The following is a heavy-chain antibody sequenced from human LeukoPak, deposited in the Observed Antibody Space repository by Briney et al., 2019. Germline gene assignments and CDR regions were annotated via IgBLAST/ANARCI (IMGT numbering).Heavy chain of an antibody. Sequence: PGGSLRLSCAVSGFTFSSYAMHWVRQAPGKGLEWVAVISYDGSNKYYADSVKGRFTISRDNSKNTLYLQMNSLRAEDTAVYYCARDDESEQWLVPGGRGAFDIWGQGTMVTVSS. D-gene: IGHD6-19*01. CDR3: ARDDESEQWLVPGGRGAFDI. J-gene: IGHJ3*02. CDR2: ISYDGSNK. V-gene: IGHV3-30*04. CDR1: GFTFSSYA.